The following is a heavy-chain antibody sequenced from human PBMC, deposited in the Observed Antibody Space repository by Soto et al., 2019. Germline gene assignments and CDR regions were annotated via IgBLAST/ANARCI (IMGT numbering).Heavy chain of an antibody. D-gene: IGHD2-8*01. CDR2: IIPIFGTA. J-gene: IGHJ6*02. Sequence: SVKVSCKASGGTFSSYAISWVRQAPGQGLEWMGGIIPIFGTANYAQKFQGRVTITADESTSTAYMELSSLRSEDTAVYYCARPIRELLGYCTNGVCYPPYYYYYGMDVWGQGTTVTVSS. CDR1: GGTFSSYA. CDR3: ARPIRELLGYCTNGVCYPPYYYYYGMDV. V-gene: IGHV1-69*13.